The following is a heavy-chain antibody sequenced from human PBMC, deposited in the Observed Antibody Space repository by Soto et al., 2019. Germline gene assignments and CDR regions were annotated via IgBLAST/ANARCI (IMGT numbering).Heavy chain of an antibody. V-gene: IGHV3-21*01. CDR1: GFNASGYS. CDR2: ISRDATYR. D-gene: IGHD3-16*01. Sequence: GGSLRLSCAVSGFNASGYSMSWVRQAPGKGLEWVSSISRDATYRYYTDSVKGRFTISRDNAKDSLYLQMNSLRGEDTAVYFCARGRGAGGGGTVFVYWGQGTLVTVSS. J-gene: IGHJ4*01. CDR3: ARGRGAGGGGTVFVY.